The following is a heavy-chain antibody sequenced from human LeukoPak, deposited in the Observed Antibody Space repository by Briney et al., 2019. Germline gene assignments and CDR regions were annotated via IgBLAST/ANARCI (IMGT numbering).Heavy chain of an antibody. Sequence: PSETLSLTCTVSDDSISSYNWSWVRQPPGKGLEWIANVFHSGTTNYNPSLKSRVTISIDTSENQFSLTLASVTAADTATYFCTRIYSSSSFWYIDLWGRGTLVTVSS. D-gene: IGHD6-13*01. CDR2: VFHSGTT. V-gene: IGHV4-59*01. CDR3: TRIYSSSSFWYIDL. CDR1: DDSISSYN. J-gene: IGHJ2*01.